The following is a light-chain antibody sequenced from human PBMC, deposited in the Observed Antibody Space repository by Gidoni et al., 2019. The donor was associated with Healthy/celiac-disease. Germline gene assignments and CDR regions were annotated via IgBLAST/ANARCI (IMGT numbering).Light chain of an antibody. V-gene: IGKV3-15*01. CDR3: QQYDNWPRT. CDR1: QSVRSN. J-gene: IGKJ1*01. CDR2: GAS. Sequence: EIVMTQSPATLSVSPGERATLSCRASQSVRSNFAWYQQKPGQPPRLLIHGASTRATGIPARFSGSGSGTEFTLTISSLQSEDFAVYYCQQYDNWPRTFGQGTKVEIK.